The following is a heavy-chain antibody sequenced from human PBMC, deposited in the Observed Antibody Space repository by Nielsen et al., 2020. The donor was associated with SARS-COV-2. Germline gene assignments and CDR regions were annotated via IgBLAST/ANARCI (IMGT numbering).Heavy chain of an antibody. Sequence: SLKISCAASGFSFDDYAMHWVRQAPGKGLEWVSGISWNSGSIGYAESVKGRFTISRDNARNTLYLQMNSLRVEDTAVYYCARVGFYGDPEYLDYWGPGTLVTVSS. CDR3: ARVGFYGDPEYLDY. J-gene: IGHJ4*02. CDR1: GFSFDDYA. D-gene: IGHD4-17*01. V-gene: IGHV3-9*01. CDR2: ISWNSGSI.